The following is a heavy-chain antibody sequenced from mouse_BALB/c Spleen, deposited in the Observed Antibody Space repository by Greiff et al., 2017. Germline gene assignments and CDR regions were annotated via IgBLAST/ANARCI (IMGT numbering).Heavy chain of an antibody. D-gene: IGHD1-1*01. V-gene: IGHV5-17*02. J-gene: IGHJ4*01. CDR3: ARSIDYGSPYAMDY. CDR1: GFTFSSFG. CDR2: ISSGSSTI. Sequence: EVMLVESGGGLVQPGGSRKLSCAASGFTFSSFGMHWVRQAPEKGLEWVAYISSGSSTIYYADTVKGRFTISRDNPKNTLFLQMTSLRSEDTAMYYCARSIDYGSPYAMDYWGQGTSVTVSS.